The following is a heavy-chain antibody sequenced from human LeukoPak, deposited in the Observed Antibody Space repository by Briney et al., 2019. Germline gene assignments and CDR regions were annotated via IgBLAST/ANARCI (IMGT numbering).Heavy chain of an antibody. CDR2: IEQDGSEK. J-gene: IGHJ4*02. CDR3: ARAAKTYDY. V-gene: IGHV3-7*01. Sequence: PGGSLRLSCAASGFTFSNYWMSWARQAPGKGLEWVANIEQDGSEKYYVDSVKGRFTISRDNAKNSLYLQMNSLRAEDTAIYYCARAAKTYDYWGQGTLVTVSS. CDR1: GFTFSNYW.